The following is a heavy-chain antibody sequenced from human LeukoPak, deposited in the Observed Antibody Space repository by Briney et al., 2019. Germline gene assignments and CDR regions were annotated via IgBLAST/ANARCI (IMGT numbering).Heavy chain of an antibody. J-gene: IGHJ4*02. V-gene: IGHV1-2*02. CDR1: GYTLTGYY. CDR3: ARLTEEAPRVTAPYFDY. Sequence: ASVKVSCKASGYTLTGYYMHWVRQAPGQGLEWMGWINPNSGGTNYAQKFQGRVTMTRDTSISTTYVELSRLTSDDTAFYYCARLTEEAPRVTAPYFDYWGQGTLVTVSS. D-gene: IGHD2-21*02. CDR2: INPNSGGT.